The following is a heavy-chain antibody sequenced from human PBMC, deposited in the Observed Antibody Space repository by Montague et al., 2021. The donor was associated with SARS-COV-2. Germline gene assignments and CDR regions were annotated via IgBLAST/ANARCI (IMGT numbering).Heavy chain of an antibody. Sequence: SLRLSCAASGFTVSSNYMSWVRQAPGKGLEWVSVIYSGGNTYYADSVKGRFTISRDNSKNTLYLQMNSLRAEDTAVYYCVRDGSSSWYGNYYYGMDVWGQGTTVTVSS. CDR1: GFTVSSNY. CDR2: IYSGGNT. V-gene: IGHV3-66*02. J-gene: IGHJ6*02. D-gene: IGHD6-13*01. CDR3: VRDGSSSWYGNYYYGMDV.